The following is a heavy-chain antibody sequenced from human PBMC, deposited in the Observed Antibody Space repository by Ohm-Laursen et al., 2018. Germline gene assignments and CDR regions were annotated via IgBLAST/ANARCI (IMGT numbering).Heavy chain of an antibody. D-gene: IGHD3-22*01. Sequence: TQTLTLTCTFSGFSLSTSGVGVGWIRQPPGKALEWLALIYWDDDKRYSPSLKSRLTITKDTSKNQVVLTMTNMDPVDTATYYCAHRPYYYDSSAYYGMDVWGQGTTVTVSS. CDR1: GFSLSTSGVG. CDR3: AHRPYYYDSSAYYGMDV. V-gene: IGHV2-5*02. J-gene: IGHJ6*02. CDR2: IYWDDDK.